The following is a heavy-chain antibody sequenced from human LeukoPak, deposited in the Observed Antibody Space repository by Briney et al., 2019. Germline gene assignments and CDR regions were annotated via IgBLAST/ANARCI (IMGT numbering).Heavy chain of an antibody. D-gene: IGHD6-13*01. V-gene: IGHV4-61*05. CDR3: ARVSYSRSYDYWYFDL. CDR1: GGSISSRSHS. Sequence: SETLSLTCTVSGGSISSRSHSWGWIRQPPGKGLEWIGYIYYSGNTNYNPSLKSRVTISVDTSKNQFSLKLRSVTAADTAVYYCARVSYSRSYDYWYFDLWGRGTLVTVSS. J-gene: IGHJ2*01. CDR2: IYYSGNT.